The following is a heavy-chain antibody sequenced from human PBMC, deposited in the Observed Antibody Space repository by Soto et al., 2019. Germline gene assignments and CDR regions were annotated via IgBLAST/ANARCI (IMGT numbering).Heavy chain of an antibody. D-gene: IGHD1-26*01. CDR1: GFTFSSHW. Sequence: EVQLVESGGGLVHPGGSLGLSCAASGFTFSSHWMSWVRQAPGKGLEWVANIRQDGREEQYMDSVKGRFTLSRDNAKNSLYLQMNGLRVEDTAVYYCAKSEGYSVDIRGQGTMVTVSS. CDR2: IRQDGREE. J-gene: IGHJ3*02. CDR3: AKSEGYSVDI. V-gene: IGHV3-7*01.